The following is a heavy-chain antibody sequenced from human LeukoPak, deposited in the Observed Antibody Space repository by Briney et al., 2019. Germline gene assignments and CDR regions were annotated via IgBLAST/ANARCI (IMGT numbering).Heavy chain of an antibody. CDR3: ARDLNGYCSSTSCYTGGAFDI. Sequence: PGGSLRLSCAASGFTFSSYSMNWVRQAPGKGLEWVSSISSSSSYMYYADSVKGRFTISRDNAKNSLYLQMNSLRAEDTAVYYCARDLNGYCSSTSCYTGGAFDIWGQGTMVTVSS. CDR2: ISSSSSYM. CDR1: GFTFSSYS. J-gene: IGHJ3*02. V-gene: IGHV3-21*01. D-gene: IGHD2-2*02.